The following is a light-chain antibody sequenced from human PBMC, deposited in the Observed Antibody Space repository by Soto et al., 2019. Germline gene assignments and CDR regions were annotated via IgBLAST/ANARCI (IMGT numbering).Light chain of an antibody. Sequence: QSALTQPASLSGSPGQSITISCTGTSSDVGGYNSVCWHQQHPGKAPKLMIYEVRNRPSGVSDRFSASKSGNTASLTISGLQADDEADYYCSSFTSSNTWVFGGGTKLTVL. CDR2: EVR. CDR3: SSFTSSNTWV. CDR1: SSDVGGYNS. J-gene: IGLJ3*02. V-gene: IGLV2-14*01.